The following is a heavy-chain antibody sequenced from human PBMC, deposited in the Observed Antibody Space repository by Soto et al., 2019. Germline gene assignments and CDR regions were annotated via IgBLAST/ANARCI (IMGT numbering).Heavy chain of an antibody. Sequence: QVQLQESGPGLVKPSQTLSLTCTVSGGSISSGGYYWSWIRQHLGKGLEWIGYIYYSGSTYYNPSLKSRVTISVDTSKNQFSLKLSSVTAADTAVYYCARGGLGVENWFDPWGQGTLVTVSS. J-gene: IGHJ5*02. V-gene: IGHV4-31*03. CDR3: ARGGLGVENWFDP. CDR2: IYYSGST. D-gene: IGHD3-16*01. CDR1: GGSISSGGYY.